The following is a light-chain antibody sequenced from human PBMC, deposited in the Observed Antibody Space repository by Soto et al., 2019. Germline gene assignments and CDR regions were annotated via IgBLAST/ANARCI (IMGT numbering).Light chain of an antibody. V-gene: IGKV3-15*01. CDR3: QQYNNWPIT. CDR2: GAS. J-gene: IGKJ5*01. Sequence: EIVMTQSPATLSVSPGERATLSCRASQSVSSNLAWYQQKPGQAPRLLIYGASTRATGIPARFSGSGSGTEFTLTISSLQSEDFAVYYCQQYNNWPITSRQGTRLEIK. CDR1: QSVSSN.